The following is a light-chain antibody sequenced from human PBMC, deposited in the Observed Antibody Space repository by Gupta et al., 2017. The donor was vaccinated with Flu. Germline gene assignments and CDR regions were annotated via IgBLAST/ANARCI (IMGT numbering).Light chain of an antibody. V-gene: IGKV3-20*01. CDR3: QQFVSPPLT. CDR2: GAS. CDR1: QSVSIAY. J-gene: IGKJ1*01. Sequence: GTLSLSPGEPATLSCRASQSVSIAYIAWYQQTPGQAPRLLIYGASGRAAAIPDRFSGSGSGTDFTLTISRLEPGDFAVYYCQQFVSPPLTFGQGTKVEIK.